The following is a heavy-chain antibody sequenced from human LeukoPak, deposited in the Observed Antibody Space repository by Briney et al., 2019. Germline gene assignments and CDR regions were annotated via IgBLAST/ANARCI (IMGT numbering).Heavy chain of an antibody. J-gene: IGHJ4*02. CDR1: EYTFKDYY. CDR2: ISANRGAT. V-gene: IGHV1-2*02. Sequence: ASVRVSCKASEYTFKDYYMHWVRQAPGQGLEWMGWISANRGATKYAQKFQGRVTMTRDTSISTVYMDLSRLTSDDTAVYYCARDGFREGHDGSLFDYWGQGTLVTVSS. D-gene: IGHD1-26*01. CDR3: ARDGFREGHDGSLFDY.